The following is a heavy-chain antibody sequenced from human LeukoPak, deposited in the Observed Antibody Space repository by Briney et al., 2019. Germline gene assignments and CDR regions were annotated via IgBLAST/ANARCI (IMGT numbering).Heavy chain of an antibody. V-gene: IGHV1-24*01. J-gene: IGHJ3*02. CDR3: ATNYDFWSGYYTVSAFDI. CDR2: FDPEDGET. CDR1: GYTLTELS. Sequence: ASVKVCCKVSGYTLTELSMHWVRQAPGKGLEWMGGFDPEDGETIYAQKFQGRVTMTEDTSTDTAYMELSSLRSEDTAVYYCATNYDFWSGYYTVSAFDIWGQGTMVTVSS. D-gene: IGHD3-3*01.